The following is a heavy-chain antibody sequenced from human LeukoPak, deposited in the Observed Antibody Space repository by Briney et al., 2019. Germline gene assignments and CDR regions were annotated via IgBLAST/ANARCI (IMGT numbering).Heavy chain of an antibody. CDR1: GFTFDDYA. CDR3: AKDTYSTSLTGFDY. Sequence: GGSLRLSCAASGFTFDDYALHWVRQDRGRGLEWVSGISWNSNTIGYADSVKGRFTISRDNAKNSLYLQMNSLRAEDTALYYCAKDTYSTSLTGFDYWGQGTLVTVSS. V-gene: IGHV3-9*01. J-gene: IGHJ4*02. CDR2: ISWNSNTI. D-gene: IGHD6-6*01.